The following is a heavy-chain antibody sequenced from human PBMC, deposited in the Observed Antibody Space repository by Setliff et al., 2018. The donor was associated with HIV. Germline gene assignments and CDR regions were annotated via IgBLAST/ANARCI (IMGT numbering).Heavy chain of an antibody. CDR3: ARDPHYFVRSGYYSYFYFDY. CDR2: ISYSGNT. V-gene: IGHV4-39*07. D-gene: IGHD3-22*01. Sequence: SETLSLTCNVSGGSISTNRDHWGWIRQPPGKGLEWIGSISYSGNTYYHPSLQSRVTISLDMSKNQFSLKVKSVTAADTAVYYCARDPHYFVRSGYYSYFYFDYWGQGMLVTVSS. J-gene: IGHJ4*02. CDR1: GGSISTNRDH.